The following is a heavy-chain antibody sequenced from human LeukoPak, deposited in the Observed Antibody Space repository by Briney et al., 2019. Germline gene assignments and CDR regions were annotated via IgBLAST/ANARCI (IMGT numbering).Heavy chain of an antibody. CDR1: GGSIRSYY. CDR2: IYTSGST. CDR3: ARGVISHDAFDI. Sequence: PSETLSLSCIVSGGSIRSYYWSWIRQPAGKGLEWIGRIYTSGSTNYNPSLKSRVTMSVDTSKNQFSLKLSSVTAADTAVYYCARGVISHDAFDIWGQGTMVTVSS. J-gene: IGHJ3*02. V-gene: IGHV4-4*07.